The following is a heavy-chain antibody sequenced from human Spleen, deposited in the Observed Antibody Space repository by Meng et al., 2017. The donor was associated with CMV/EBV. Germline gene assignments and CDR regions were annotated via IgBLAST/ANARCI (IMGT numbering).Heavy chain of an antibody. Sequence: GESLKISCAASGFTFSSYSMNWVRQAPGKGLEWVSSISSSSSYIYYADSVKGRFTISRDNAKNSLYLQMNSLRAEDTAVYYCARGYNWNDFDYWGQGTLVTVSS. D-gene: IGHD1-20*01. CDR2: ISSSSSYI. CDR1: GFTFSSYS. V-gene: IGHV3-21*01. CDR3: ARGYNWNDFDY. J-gene: IGHJ4*02.